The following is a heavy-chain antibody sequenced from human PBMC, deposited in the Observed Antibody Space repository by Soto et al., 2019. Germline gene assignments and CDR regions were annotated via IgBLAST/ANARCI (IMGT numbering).Heavy chain of an antibody. J-gene: IGHJ4*02. CDR1: GNSFTRYW. D-gene: IGHD2-15*01. CDR2: IYPGDSDT. Sequence: PRECLTSSCRCSGNSFTRYWIGWVRQMPGKGLEWMGIIYPGDSDTRYSPSFQGQVTISADKSISTAYLQWSSLKASDTAMYYCASGWFVWYFDYWGQGTLVTVSS. V-gene: IGHV5-51*01. CDR3: ASGWFVWYFDY.